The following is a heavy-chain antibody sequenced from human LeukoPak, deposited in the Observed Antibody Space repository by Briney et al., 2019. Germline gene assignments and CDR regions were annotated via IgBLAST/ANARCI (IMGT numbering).Heavy chain of an antibody. Sequence: PGASVKVSCKASGYTFTGYYMHWVRQAPGQGLEWMGWINPNSGGTNYAQKFQGRVTMTRDTSISTAYMELSRLRSDDTAVYYCARGPPHVVVVAATNNDYYYYMDVWGKGTTVTISS. CDR2: INPNSGGT. D-gene: IGHD2-15*01. CDR3: ARGPPHVVVVAATNNDYYYYMDV. CDR1: GYTFTGYY. V-gene: IGHV1-2*02. J-gene: IGHJ6*03.